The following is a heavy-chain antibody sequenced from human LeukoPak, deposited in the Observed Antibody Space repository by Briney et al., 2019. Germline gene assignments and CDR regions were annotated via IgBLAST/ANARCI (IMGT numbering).Heavy chain of an antibody. CDR3: ARASRGPGPKRAFDI. CDR1: GGSISSYY. CDR2: IYYSGST. Sequence: SETLSLTCTVSGGSISSYYWSWIRQPPGKGLEWIGYIYYSGSTNYNPSLKSRVTISVDTSKNQFSLKLSSVTAADTAVYYCARASRGPGPKRAFDIWGQGTMVTVSS. J-gene: IGHJ3*02. V-gene: IGHV4-59*01.